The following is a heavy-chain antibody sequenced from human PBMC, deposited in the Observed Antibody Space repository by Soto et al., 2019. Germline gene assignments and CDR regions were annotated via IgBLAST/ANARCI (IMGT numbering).Heavy chain of an antibody. CDR1: GFTFSSYT. CDR3: ARDQPGYSYGYGLGY. Sequence: GGSLRLSCAASGFTFSSYTMNWVRQAPGKGLEWVSSISSSSSYIYYADSVKGRFTISRDNAKNSLYLQMNSLRAEDTAVYYCARDQPGYSYGYGLGYWGQGTLVTVSS. J-gene: IGHJ4*02. CDR2: ISSSSSYI. V-gene: IGHV3-21*01. D-gene: IGHD5-18*01.